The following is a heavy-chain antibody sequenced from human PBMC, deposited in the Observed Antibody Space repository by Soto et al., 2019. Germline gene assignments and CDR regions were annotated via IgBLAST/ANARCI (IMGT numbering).Heavy chain of an antibody. J-gene: IGHJ4*02. V-gene: IGHV4-30-4*01. Sequence: QVQLQESGPGLVKPSQTLSLTCSVSGDSVSSGDSYWSWIRQPPGKALEWIGYTSSRGYTSYSPSLKSRVTISVDMSKSQFSLRLTSVTAADTAVYYCVRGGNPYHYATSGPGTFDKWGQGTLVSVSS. CDR3: VRGGNPYHYATSGPGTFDK. D-gene: IGHD1-26*01. CDR1: GDSVSSGDSY. CDR2: TSSRGYT.